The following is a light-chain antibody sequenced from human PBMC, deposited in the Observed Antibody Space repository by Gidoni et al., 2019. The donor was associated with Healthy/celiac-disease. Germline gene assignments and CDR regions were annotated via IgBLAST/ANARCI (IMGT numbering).Light chain of an antibody. CDR3: SSYTSSSTPYV. J-gene: IGLJ1*01. CDR2: DVS. V-gene: IGLV2-14*03. Sequence: QSALTQPVSVSGSPGQSITISCTGTSSDVGGYNYVSWYQQHPGKAPKLMIYDVSNRPSGVSNRFSGSKSGNTASLTISGLQAEDEADYYCSSYTSSSTPYVFGTGTKATVL. CDR1: SSDVGGYNY.